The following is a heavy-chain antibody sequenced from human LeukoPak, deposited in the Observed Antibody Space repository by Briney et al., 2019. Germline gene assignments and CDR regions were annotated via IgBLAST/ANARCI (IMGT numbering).Heavy chain of an antibody. V-gene: IGHV4-59*01. CDR2: IYYSGST. J-gene: IGHJ1*01. CDR3: ATNTVTTYFQH. D-gene: IGHD4-17*01. Sequence: PSETLSLTCTVSGGSISSYYWSWIRQPPGKGLEWIGYIYYSGSTNYNPSLKSRVTISVDTSKNQFSLKLSSVTAADTAVYYCATNTVTTYFQHWGQGTLVTVSS. CDR1: GGSISSYY.